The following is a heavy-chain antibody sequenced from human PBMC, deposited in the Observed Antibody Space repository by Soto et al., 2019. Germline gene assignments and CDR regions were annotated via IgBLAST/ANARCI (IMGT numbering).Heavy chain of an antibody. D-gene: IGHD7-27*01. CDR3: AKNWNWGSLVH. CDR1: SSATDTAY. CDR2: IYYGGST. J-gene: IGHJ4*02. Sequence: TLSLNRSSRSSATDTAYRIWIRQSQRKGLEWIGFIYYGGSTNYNPSLKSRVTISVDTPKNQFSLKLSSVTAADTAVYYCAKNWNWGSLVHWGQGTLVTVS. V-gene: IGHV4-59*08.